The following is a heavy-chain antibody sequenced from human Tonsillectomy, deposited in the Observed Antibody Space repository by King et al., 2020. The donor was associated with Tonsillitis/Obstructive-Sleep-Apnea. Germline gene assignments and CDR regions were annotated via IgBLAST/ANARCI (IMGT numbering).Heavy chain of an antibody. Sequence: LQLQESGPGLVKPSETLSLTCTVSGGSISSSSYYWGWIRQPPGKVLEWIGSIYYSGSTYYNPSLKSRVTISVDTSKNQFSLKLSSVTAADTAVYYCARCAGYPKAGYFQHWGQGTLVTVSS. V-gene: IGHV4-39*01. CDR3: ARCAGYPKAGYFQH. D-gene: IGHD3-16*02. J-gene: IGHJ1*01. CDR1: GGSISSSSYY. CDR2: IYYSGST.